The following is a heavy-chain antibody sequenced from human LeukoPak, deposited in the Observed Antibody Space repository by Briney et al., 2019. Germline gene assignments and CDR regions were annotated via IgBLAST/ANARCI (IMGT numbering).Heavy chain of an antibody. J-gene: IGHJ4*02. CDR1: GHTFTGHY. V-gene: IGHV1-2*02. CDR2: IYGHDGGT. CDR3: VRDFDWGPDY. Sequence: ASVTVSCKASGHTFTGHYLHWVRQAPGQGLEWMGWIYGHDGGTNFAQTFQDRVTMTRDTSITTAYMELTSLTPDDTAVYYCVRDFDWGPDYWGQGTLVTVSS. D-gene: IGHD3-9*01.